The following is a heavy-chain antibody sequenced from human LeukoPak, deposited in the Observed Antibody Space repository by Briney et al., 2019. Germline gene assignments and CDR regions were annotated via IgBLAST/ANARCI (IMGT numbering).Heavy chain of an antibody. CDR2: ISSSGSTI. V-gene: IGHV3-48*03. J-gene: IGHJ4*02. D-gene: IGHD6-6*01. CDR1: GFTFSSYE. CDR3: ARYSSSPAYFY. Sequence: GGSLRLSCAASGFTFSSYEMNWVRQAPGKGLGWVSYISSSGSTIYYADSVKGRFTISRDNAKNSLYLQMNSLRAEDTAVYYCARYSSSPAYFYWGQGTLVTVSS.